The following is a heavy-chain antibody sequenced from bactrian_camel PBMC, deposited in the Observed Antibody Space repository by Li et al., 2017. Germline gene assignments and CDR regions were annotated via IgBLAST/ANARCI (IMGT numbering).Heavy chain of an antibody. J-gene: IGHJ4*01. CDR3: ARVRGVVAVGFVDY. D-gene: IGHD6*01. V-gene: IGHV3S6*01. CDR1: GFTFSSYW. CDR2: IAGHGRNT. Sequence: HVQLVESGGGLVQPGGSLRLSCAASGFTFSSYWMYWVRQAPGKGLEWVSSIAGHGRNTYYTESIKGRFTVPRDNAKNTLYLQLNSLKTDDTAVYSCARVRGVVAVGFVDYWGQGTQVTVS.